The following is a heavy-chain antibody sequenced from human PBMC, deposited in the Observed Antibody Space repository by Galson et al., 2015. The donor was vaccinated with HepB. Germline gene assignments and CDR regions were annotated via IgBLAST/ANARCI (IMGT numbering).Heavy chain of an antibody. Sequence: SLRLSCAASGFTVSSNYMSRVRQAPGKGLEWVSVIYSGGSTYYADSVKGRFTISRDNSKNTLYLQMNSLRAEDTAVYYCASPSIAVALGIGDMDVWGKGTTVTVSS. CDR3: ASPSIAVALGIGDMDV. D-gene: IGHD6-19*01. J-gene: IGHJ6*03. V-gene: IGHV3-53*01. CDR2: IYSGGST. CDR1: GFTVSSNY.